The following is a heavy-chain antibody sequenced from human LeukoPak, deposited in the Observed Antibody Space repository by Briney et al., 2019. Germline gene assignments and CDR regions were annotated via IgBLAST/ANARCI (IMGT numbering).Heavy chain of an antibody. V-gene: IGHV3-21*01. CDR2: ISSSSSYI. Sequence: GGSLRLSCAASGFTFSSYSMNWVRQAPGKGLEWVSSISSSSSYIYYADLVKGRFTISRDNAKNSLYLLMNSLRAEDTAVYYCARYCSSTSCHYYYYGMDVWGQGTTVTVSS. J-gene: IGHJ6*02. CDR3: ARYCSSTSCHYYYYGMDV. CDR1: GFTFSSYS. D-gene: IGHD2-2*01.